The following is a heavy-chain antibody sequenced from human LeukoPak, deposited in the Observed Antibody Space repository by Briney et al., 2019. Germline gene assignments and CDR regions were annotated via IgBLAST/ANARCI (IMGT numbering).Heavy chain of an antibody. CDR1: GGSFSDYC. CDR2: INHSGST. CDR3: ARNYYDSSGYKYAFDY. J-gene: IGHJ4*02. Sequence: SETLSLTCGVYGGSFSDYCWSWIRQPPGKGLEWIGEINHSGSTNYNLSLKSRVTMSVDTSKNQFSLKLRSVTAADTAVYYCARNYYDSSGYKYAFDYWGQGTLVTVSS. D-gene: IGHD3-22*01. V-gene: IGHV4-34*01.